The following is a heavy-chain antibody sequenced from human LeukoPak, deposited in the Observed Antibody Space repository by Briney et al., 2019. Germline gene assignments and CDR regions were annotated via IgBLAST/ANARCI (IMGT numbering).Heavy chain of an antibody. J-gene: IGHJ4*02. V-gene: IGHV1-69*04. Sequence: SVKVSCKASGGTFSSYAISWVRQAPGQGLEWMGRIIPILGIANYAQKFQGRVTITADKSTSTAYMELSSLRSEDTAVYYCARAEGPYSGSRGHADYWGQGTLVTVSS. D-gene: IGHD1-26*01. CDR2: IIPILGIA. CDR3: ARAEGPYSGSRGHADY. CDR1: GGTFSSYA.